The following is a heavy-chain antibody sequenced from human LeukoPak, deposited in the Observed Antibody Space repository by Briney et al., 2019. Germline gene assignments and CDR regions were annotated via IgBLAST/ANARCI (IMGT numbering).Heavy chain of an antibody. CDR1: GYTFTSYY. J-gene: IGHJ5*02. D-gene: IGHD6-13*01. Sequence: GASVKVSCKASGYTFTSYYMHWVRQAPGQGLEWMGGVIPIFGTANYAQKFQGRVTITADKSTSTAYMELSSLRSEDTAVYYCAVRGAAAGPWWFDPWGQGTLVTVSS. V-gene: IGHV1-69*06. CDR2: VIPIFGTA. CDR3: AVRGAAAGPWWFDP.